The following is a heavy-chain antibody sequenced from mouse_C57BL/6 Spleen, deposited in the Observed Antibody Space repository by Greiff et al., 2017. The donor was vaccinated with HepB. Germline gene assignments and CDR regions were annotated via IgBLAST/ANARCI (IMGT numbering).Heavy chain of an antibody. CDR1: GFTFSSYG. CDR2: ISSGGSYT. J-gene: IGHJ2*01. D-gene: IGHD2-1*01. V-gene: IGHV5-6*02. CDR3: ARHDDYYGNYLYYFDY. Sequence: EVKLVESGGDLVKPGGSLKLSCAASGFTFSSYGMSWVRQTPDKRLEWVATISSGGSYTYYPDSVKGRFTISRDNAKNTLYLQMSSLKSEDTAMYYCARHDDYYGNYLYYFDYWGQGTTLTVSS.